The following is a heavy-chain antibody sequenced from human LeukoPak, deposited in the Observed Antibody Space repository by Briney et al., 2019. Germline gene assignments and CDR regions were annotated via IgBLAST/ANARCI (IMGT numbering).Heavy chain of an antibody. D-gene: IGHD2-21*02. CDR1: GGSFSGYY. J-gene: IGHJ4*02. CDR2: INHSGST. CDR3: AREAYCGGDCYSGSSY. V-gene: IGHV4-34*01. Sequence: SETLSLTCAVYGGSFSGYYWSWIRQPPGKGLEWIREINHSGSTNYNPSLKSRVTISVDTSKNQFSLKLSSVTAADTAVYYCAREAYCGGDCYSGSSYWGQGTLVTVSS.